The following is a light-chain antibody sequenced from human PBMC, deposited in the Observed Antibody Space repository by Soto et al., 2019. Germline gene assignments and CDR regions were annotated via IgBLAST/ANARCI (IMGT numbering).Light chain of an antibody. CDR3: QQYCSSPRT. CDR2: GAS. V-gene: IGKV3-20*01. CDR1: QSVSAGN. J-gene: IGKJ2*01. Sequence: EIVLTQSPGTLSLSPGERATISCRASQSVSAGNLAWYQQKPGQAPRLLIYGASSRATGIPDRFSGSGSGTDFTLTISSLEAEDLAVYYCQQYCSSPRTFGQGTKLEIK.